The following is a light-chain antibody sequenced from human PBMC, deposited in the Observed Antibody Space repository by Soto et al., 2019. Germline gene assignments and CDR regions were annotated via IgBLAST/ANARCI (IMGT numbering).Light chain of an antibody. J-gene: IGLJ1*01. V-gene: IGLV2-8*01. CDR1: SSDVGGYDY. CDR3: SSYTSSSTSIV. Sequence: QSVLTQPPSASGSPGQSVTISCTGTSSDVGGYDYVSWYQQRPGKAPKLLIHEVTKRPSGVPDRFSGSKSGNTASLTVSGLQAEDEADYYCSSYTSSSTSIVFGTGTKLTVL. CDR2: EVT.